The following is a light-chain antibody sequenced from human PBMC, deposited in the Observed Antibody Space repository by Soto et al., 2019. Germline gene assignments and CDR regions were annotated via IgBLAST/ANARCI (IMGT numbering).Light chain of an antibody. CDR1: SSDVGTYNL. CDR3: CSYAGSRALV. V-gene: IGLV2-23*01. J-gene: IGLJ2*01. CDR2: EGN. Sequence: QSALTQPVSVSGSPGQSITISCTGTSSDVGTYNLVSWYQQHPGRGPKLLIYEGNKRPSGVSKRFSGSKSGNTASLTISGLQAEDEAHYSCCSYAGSRALVFGGGTQLTVL.